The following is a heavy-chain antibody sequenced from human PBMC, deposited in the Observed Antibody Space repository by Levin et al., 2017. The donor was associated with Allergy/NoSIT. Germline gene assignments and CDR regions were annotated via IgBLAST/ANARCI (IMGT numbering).Heavy chain of an antibody. Sequence: LSLTCAASGFTFSSYAMHWVRQAPGKGLEWVAVISYDGSNKYYADSVKGRFTISRDNSKNTLYLQMNSLRAEDTAVYYCARDPGIAVAGTVLLDAFDIWGQGTMVTVSS. CDR1: GFTFSSYA. V-gene: IGHV3-30-3*01. CDR3: ARDPGIAVAGTVLLDAFDI. J-gene: IGHJ3*02. CDR2: ISYDGSNK. D-gene: IGHD6-19*01.